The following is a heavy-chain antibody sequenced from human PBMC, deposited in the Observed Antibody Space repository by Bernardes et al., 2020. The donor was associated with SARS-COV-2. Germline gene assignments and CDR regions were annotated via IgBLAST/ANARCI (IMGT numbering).Heavy chain of an antibody. CDR3: KTDQWIQLWSSHEVELDYNGMDV. V-gene: IGHV3-15*01. J-gene: IGHJ6*02. CDR2: IKSKNEGGTT. D-gene: IGHD5-18*01. Sequence: GGSLRLSCAASGFIFTNAWMNWVRQAPGKGLEWVGRIKSKNEGGTTNYAAPVKGRFTISRDDSKNTVYLQMDSLKSEDTGVYRCKTDQWIQLWSSHEVELDYNGMDVWGQGTTVTVS. CDR1: GFIFTNAW.